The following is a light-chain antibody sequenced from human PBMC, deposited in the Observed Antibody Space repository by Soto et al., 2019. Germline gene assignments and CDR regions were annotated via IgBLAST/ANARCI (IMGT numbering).Light chain of an antibody. Sequence: DIQMTQSPSTLSAFVGDRVTITCRASQSISRWLAWYRQKPGKAPKLLIYDASTLESGGPSRFSGSGSGAEFTLTISSLQPDDFGSYYCQQYNNYPWTLGQGTKVDIK. CDR3: QQYNNYPWT. V-gene: IGKV1-5*01. J-gene: IGKJ1*01. CDR1: QSISRW. CDR2: DAS.